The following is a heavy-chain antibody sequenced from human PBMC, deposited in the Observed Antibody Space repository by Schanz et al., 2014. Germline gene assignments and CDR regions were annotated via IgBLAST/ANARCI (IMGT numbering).Heavy chain of an antibody. CDR3: ARDQTGTTNWFDP. CDR1: GYSFAAFF. D-gene: IGHD1-7*01. V-gene: IGHV1-2*02. J-gene: IGHJ5*02. Sequence: QVQLVQSGAEVKPPGASVRVSCKASGYSFAAFFIHWVRQTPGQGLEWMGCINPYSGATYYAQKFQGRVTLTSDASLTTVYMEVHSLTSDDTAVFFCARDQTGTTNWFDPWGQGTLVTVSS. CDR2: INPYSGAT.